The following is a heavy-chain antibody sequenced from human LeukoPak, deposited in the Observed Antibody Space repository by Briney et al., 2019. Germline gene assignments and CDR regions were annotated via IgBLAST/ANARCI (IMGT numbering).Heavy chain of an antibody. J-gene: IGHJ3*02. V-gene: IGHV1-46*01. D-gene: IGHD3-22*01. CDR3: ASFDYDSSGYYGYDAFDI. CDR1: GYTFTSYY. CDR2: INPSGGST. Sequence: GASVKVSCKASGYTFTSYYMHWVRQAPGQGLEWMGIINPSGGSTSYAQKFQGRVTMTRDTSTSTVYMELSSLRSEDTAVYYCASFDYDSSGYYGYDAFDIWGQGTMVTVSS.